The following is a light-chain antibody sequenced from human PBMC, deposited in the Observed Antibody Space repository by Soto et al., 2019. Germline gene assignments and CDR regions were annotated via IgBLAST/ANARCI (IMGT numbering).Light chain of an antibody. V-gene: IGLV2-23*02. J-gene: IGLJ1*01. CDR2: EVS. Sequence: QSALTQPASVSGSPGQSITISCTGTSSDVRSYNLVSWYQQHPGKAPKLMIYEVSKRPSGVSNRFSGSKSGNTASLTISGLQAEDEADYYCCSYAGSSTLVFGTGTKVTVL. CDR3: CSYAGSSTLV. CDR1: SSDVRSYNL.